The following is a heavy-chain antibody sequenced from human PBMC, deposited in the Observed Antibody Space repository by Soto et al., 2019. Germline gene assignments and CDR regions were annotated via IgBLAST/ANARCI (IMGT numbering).Heavy chain of an antibody. CDR2: INHSGST. J-gene: IGHJ4*02. D-gene: IGHD6-13*01. CDR3: ARVASSSWHYFDY. CDR1: GGSFSGYY. V-gene: IGHV4-34*01. Sequence: PSETLSLTCAVYGGSFSGYYWSWIRQPPGKGLEWIGEINHSGSTNYNPSLKSRVTISVDTSKNQFSLKLSSVTAADTAVYYCARVASSSWHYFDYWGQGTLVTVSS.